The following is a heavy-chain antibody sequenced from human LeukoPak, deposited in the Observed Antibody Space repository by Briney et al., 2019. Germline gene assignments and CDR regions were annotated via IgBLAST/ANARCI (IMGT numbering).Heavy chain of an antibody. CDR2: IYYSGST. J-gene: IGHJ3*02. CDR3: ARDRYSSSWYHPDAFDI. Sequence: SETLSLTCTVSGGSISSSSYYWGWIRQPPGKGLEWIGSIYYSGSTYYNPSLKSRVTISVDTSKNQFSLKLSSVTAADTAVYYCARDRYSSSWYHPDAFDIWGQGTMVTVSS. V-gene: IGHV4-39*07. CDR1: GGSISSSSYY. D-gene: IGHD6-13*01.